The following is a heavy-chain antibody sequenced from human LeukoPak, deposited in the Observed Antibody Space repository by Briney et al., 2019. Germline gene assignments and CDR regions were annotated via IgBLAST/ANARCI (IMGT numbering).Heavy chain of an antibody. J-gene: IGHJ4*02. V-gene: IGHV1-2*02. Sequence: ASVKVSCKASGYTLTRYYMHWVRQAPGQGLEWMGWINPNSGGTNYAQKFQGRVTMTRDTSISTAYMELSRLRSDDTAVYYCARPRGSSGWLDYWGQGTPVTVSS. D-gene: IGHD6-19*01. CDR1: GYTLTRYY. CDR2: INPNSGGT. CDR3: ARPRGSSGWLDY.